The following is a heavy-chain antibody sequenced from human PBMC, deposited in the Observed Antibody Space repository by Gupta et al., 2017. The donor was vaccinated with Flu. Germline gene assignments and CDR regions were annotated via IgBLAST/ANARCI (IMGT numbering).Heavy chain of an antibody. J-gene: IGHJ5*02. V-gene: IGHV4-39*01. Sequence: QLQLQESGPGLVKPSETLSLTCTVSGDSISNSDFYWAWIRQPPGKGLECIGVIHHSGRTYYNPFLKSRVTMSVDTPKYQFSLKLSSVTAADTAVYYCAARRKDLNWFDPWGQGTLVTVSS. D-gene: IGHD1-14*01. CDR2: IHHSGRT. CDR1: GDSISNSDFY. CDR3: AARRKDLNWFDP.